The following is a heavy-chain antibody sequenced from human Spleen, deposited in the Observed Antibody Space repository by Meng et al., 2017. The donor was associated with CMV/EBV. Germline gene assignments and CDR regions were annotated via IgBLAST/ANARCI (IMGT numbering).Heavy chain of an antibody. V-gene: IGHV4-30-4*08. CDR2: IYYSGST. CDR3: ARAVAAAVKIDY. Sequence: LSCTVSGGSISSGDYYWSWIRQPPGKGLEWIGYIYYSGSTYYNPSLKSRLTISVDTSKNQFSLKLSSVTAADTAVYFCARAVAAAVKIDYWGQGTLVTVSS. D-gene: IGHD6-13*01. J-gene: IGHJ4*02. CDR1: GGSISSGDYY.